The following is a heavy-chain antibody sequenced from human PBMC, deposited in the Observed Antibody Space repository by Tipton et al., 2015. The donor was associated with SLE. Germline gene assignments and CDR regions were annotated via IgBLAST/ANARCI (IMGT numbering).Heavy chain of an antibody. J-gene: IGHJ6*02. CDR2: IYTSGSS. D-gene: IGHD5-18*01. Sequence: TLSLPCTVSGGFISSSSYYWGWLRPPPGKGLEWIGRIYTSGSSNHKPSPKSRVTLSVDTSKNQFSLKLSSVTAAATAVYYCARLRYRGYSYGSGYYYGMDVWGQGTTVTVSS. CDR3: ARLRYRGYSYGSGYYYGMDV. V-gene: IGHV4-61*02. CDR1: GGFISSSSYY.